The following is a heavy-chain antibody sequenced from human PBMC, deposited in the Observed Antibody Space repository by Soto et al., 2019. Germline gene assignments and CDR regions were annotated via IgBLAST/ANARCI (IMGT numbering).Heavy chain of an antibody. V-gene: IGHV4-31*03. D-gene: IGHD3-3*01. J-gene: IGHJ5*02. CDR3: ARVVNTLFLYDFWSGYFHNWFDP. CDR1: GGSISSGGYY. CDR2: IYYSGST. Sequence: SETLSLTCTVSGGSISSGGYYWSWIRQHPGKGLEWIGYIYYSGSTYYNPSLKSRVTISVDTSKNQFSLKLSSVTAADTAVYYCARVVNTLFLYDFWSGYFHNWFDPWGQGNLVTFS.